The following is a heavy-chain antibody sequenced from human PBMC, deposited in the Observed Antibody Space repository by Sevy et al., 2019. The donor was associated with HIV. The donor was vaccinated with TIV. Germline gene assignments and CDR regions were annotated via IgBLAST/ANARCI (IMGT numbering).Heavy chain of an antibody. CDR1: GYTLTELS. CDR2: FDPEDGET. CDR3: VTTKDYYDSSGYPFDY. D-gene: IGHD3-22*01. Sequence: PSVKVSCKVSGYTLTELSMHWVRQAPGKGLEWMGSFDPEDGETIYAQNFQGRVTMTEDRSTDTAYMELSSLRSEDTAVYYCVTTKDYYDSSGYPFDYWGQGTLVTVSS. J-gene: IGHJ4*02. V-gene: IGHV1-24*01.